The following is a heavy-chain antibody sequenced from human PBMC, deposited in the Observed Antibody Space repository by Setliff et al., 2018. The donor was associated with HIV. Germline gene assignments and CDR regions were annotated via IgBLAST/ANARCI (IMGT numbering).Heavy chain of an antibody. V-gene: IGHV1-3*01. D-gene: IGHD6-19*01. Sequence: ASVKVSCKAFGYTFSTNAIHWGRQAPGQRLEWMGYINAGDDNTRYSEKFQGRVTITRDTSANTAYMELSSLRSEDTAVYYCARGSCSGCYLSDYWGLGTLVTVSS. CDR2: INAGDDNT. CDR3: ARGSCSGCYLSDY. CDR1: GYTFSTNA. J-gene: IGHJ4*02.